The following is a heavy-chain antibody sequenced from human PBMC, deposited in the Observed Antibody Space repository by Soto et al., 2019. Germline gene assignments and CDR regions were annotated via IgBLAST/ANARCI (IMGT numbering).Heavy chain of an antibody. CDR3: ASREYYDFWSGYYREAYYYGMDV. CDR2: INHSGST. V-gene: IGHV4-34*01. Sequence: SETLSLTCSVYGWSFSGYYWSWIRQPPGKGLEWIGEINHSGSTNYNPSLKSRVTISVDTSKNQFSLKLSSVTAADTAVYYCASREYYDFWSGYYREAYYYGMDVWGQGTTVTVSS. D-gene: IGHD3-3*01. CDR1: GWSFSGYY. J-gene: IGHJ6*02.